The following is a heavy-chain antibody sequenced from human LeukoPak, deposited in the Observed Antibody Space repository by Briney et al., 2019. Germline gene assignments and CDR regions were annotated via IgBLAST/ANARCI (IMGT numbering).Heavy chain of an antibody. Sequence: GGSLRLSCAASGFTFSSYSMNWVRQAPGKGLEWVSYISSSSSTIYYADSVKGRFTISRDNAKNSLYLQMNSLRAEDTALYYCAREPYSRYYYYYYMDVWGKGTTVTVSS. CDR2: ISSSSSTI. CDR3: AREPYSRYYYYYYMDV. D-gene: IGHD6-13*01. CDR1: GFTFSSYS. V-gene: IGHV3-48*04. J-gene: IGHJ6*03.